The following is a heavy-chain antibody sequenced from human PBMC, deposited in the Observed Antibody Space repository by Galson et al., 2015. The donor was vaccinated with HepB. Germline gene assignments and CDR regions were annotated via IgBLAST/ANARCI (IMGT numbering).Heavy chain of an antibody. Sequence: SLRLSCAASGFTFSSYSMNWVRQAPGKRLEWVSYISSSSSTIYYADSVKGRFTISRDNAKNSLYLQMNSLRDEDTAVYYCARDLASDDSSGYDAYWGQGTLVTVSS. CDR2: ISSSSSTI. J-gene: IGHJ4*02. CDR1: GFTFSSYS. CDR3: ARDLASDDSSGYDAY. D-gene: IGHD3-22*01. V-gene: IGHV3-48*02.